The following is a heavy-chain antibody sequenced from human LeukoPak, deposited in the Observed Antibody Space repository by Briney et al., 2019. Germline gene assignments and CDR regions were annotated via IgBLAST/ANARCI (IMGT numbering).Heavy chain of an antibody. Sequence: SETLSLTCDVSGGSFGGYYWSWFLRPPAEGLEWIGEINHSGKTNDNTSHKSRATISVDTYKNQFSLKLRSVTAADTAVYYCARVAAAGPDPGAFDIWGQGTMVTVSS. J-gene: IGHJ3*02. D-gene: IGHD6-13*01. CDR2: INHSGKT. CDR1: GGSFGGYY. CDR3: ARVAAAGPDPGAFDI. V-gene: IGHV4-34*04.